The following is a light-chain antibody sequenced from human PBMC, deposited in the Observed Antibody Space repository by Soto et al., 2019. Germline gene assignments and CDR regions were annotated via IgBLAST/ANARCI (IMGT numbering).Light chain of an antibody. CDR2: GAS. J-gene: IGKJ4*01. V-gene: IGKV3-15*01. Sequence: EIVMTQSPATLSVSPGERATLSCRASQSVSSNLAWYQQKPGQAPRLLIYGASTRATGIPARFSGSVSGTAFTLTISRLQSEDFAVYYCQQYNNWPPTFGGGTKVEIK. CDR1: QSVSSN. CDR3: QQYNNWPPT.